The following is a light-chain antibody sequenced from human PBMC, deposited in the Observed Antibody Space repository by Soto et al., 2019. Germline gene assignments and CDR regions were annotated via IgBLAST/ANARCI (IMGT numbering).Light chain of an antibody. V-gene: IGKV1-16*02. Sequence: DIQMTHSPSSLSASVGDRVTITCRADQDISNNLAWFQQKPGEAPKSLIYATSSLHNGVPSKFSGSGSGRDFTLTISSLQPEDFATYYCQQYKIYTLTFGQGTRLEIK. J-gene: IGKJ5*01. CDR2: ATS. CDR1: QDISNN. CDR3: QQYKIYTLT.